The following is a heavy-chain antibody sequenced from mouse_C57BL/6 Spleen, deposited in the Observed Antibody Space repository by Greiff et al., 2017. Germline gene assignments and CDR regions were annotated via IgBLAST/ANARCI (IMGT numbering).Heavy chain of an antibody. CDR1: GYTFTDYN. CDR3: ARKGRVVAKGNAMDY. D-gene: IGHD1-1*01. J-gene: IGHJ4*01. CDR2: INPNNGGT. V-gene: IGHV1-18*01. Sequence: EVQLQQSGPELVKPGASVKIPCKASGYTFTDYNMDWVKQSHGKSLEWIGDINPNNGGTIYNQKFKGKATLTVDKSSSTAYMELRSLTSEDTAVYYCARKGRVVAKGNAMDYWGQGTSVTVSS.